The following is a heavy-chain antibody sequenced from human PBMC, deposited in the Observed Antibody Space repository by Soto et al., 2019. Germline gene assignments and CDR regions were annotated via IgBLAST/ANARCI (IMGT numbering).Heavy chain of an antibody. Sequence: QVQLVQSGAEVKKPGASVMVSCKASGYTFTGYYIHWVRQAPGQGLEWMGWINPNSGGTNYAQKFQGRVTMNRDTSISTAYMELSRLRSDDTAVYYCARGRPGWELGYYFDYWGQGTLVTVSS. V-gene: IGHV1-2*02. D-gene: IGHD1-26*01. CDR1: GYTFTGYY. CDR3: ARGRPGWELGYYFDY. CDR2: INPNSGGT. J-gene: IGHJ4*02.